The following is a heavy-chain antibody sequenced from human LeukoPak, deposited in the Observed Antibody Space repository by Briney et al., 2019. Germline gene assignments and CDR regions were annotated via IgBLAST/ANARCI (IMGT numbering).Heavy chain of an antibody. CDR3: ARVSGGYVEALDY. Sequence: SETLSLTCTVSGGSIRGTTYFWGWIRQVPGKGPEWIGTIYYSGTTYYNPSLQSRLTISVDTSKNQISLNLGSVTAADTAVYYCARVSGGYVEALDYWGQGTLVTVSS. J-gene: IGHJ4*02. CDR1: GGSIRGTTYF. D-gene: IGHD5-12*01. CDR2: IYYSGTT. V-gene: IGHV4-39*07.